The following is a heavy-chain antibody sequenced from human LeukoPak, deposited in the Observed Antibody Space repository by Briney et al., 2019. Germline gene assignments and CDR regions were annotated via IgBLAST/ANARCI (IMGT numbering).Heavy chain of an antibody. CDR2: ISSSSSFI. CDR3: ARGGYTGSDVGDY. CDR1: GFTLSSHA. J-gene: IGHJ4*02. D-gene: IGHD1-26*01. V-gene: IGHV3-21*01. Sequence: GGSLRLSCAASGFTLSSHAMSWVRQAPGKGLEWVSSISSSSSFIYYADSVKGRFTISRDNTENSLYLQMNSLRAEDTAIYYCARGGYTGSDVGDYWGQGTLVTVSS.